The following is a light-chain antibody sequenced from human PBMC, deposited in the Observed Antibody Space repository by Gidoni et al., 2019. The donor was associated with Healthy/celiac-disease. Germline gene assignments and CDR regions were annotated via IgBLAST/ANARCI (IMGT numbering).Light chain of an antibody. J-gene: IGKJ4*02. CDR3: QQSYSTPRT. CDR1: QSISSY. Sequence: DIQVTQAPSSLSASVGDRVTITCRASQSISSYLNWYQQKPGKAPKLLIYDASSLQSGVPSRFSGSGSGTDFTLTISSLQPEDFATYYCQQSYSTPRTFXGXTKVEIK. CDR2: DAS. V-gene: IGKV1-39*01.